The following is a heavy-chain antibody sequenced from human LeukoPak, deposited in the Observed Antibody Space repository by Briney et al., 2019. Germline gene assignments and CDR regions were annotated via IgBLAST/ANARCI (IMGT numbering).Heavy chain of an antibody. D-gene: IGHD6-19*01. CDR2: INAYNGDT. CDR1: GYTFTSYD. V-gene: IGHV1-18*01. J-gene: IGHJ4*02. Sequence: GASVKVSCKASGYTFTSYDINWVRQATGQGLEWMGWINAYNGDTNYAQKLQGRVTMTTDTSRSTAYMELRSLRSDDTAVYYCARDRGTGWYTDYWGQGTLVTVSS. CDR3: ARDRGTGWYTDY.